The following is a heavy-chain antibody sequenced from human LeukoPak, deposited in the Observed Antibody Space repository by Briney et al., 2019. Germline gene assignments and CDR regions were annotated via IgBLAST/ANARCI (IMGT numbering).Heavy chain of an antibody. J-gene: IGHJ3*02. D-gene: IGHD2-8*01. V-gene: IGHV4-30-2*01. CDR3: ARDQNGVSFDI. Sequence: SETLSLTCTVSGGSISSGGYYWSWIRQPPGKGLEWIGEINHSGSTNYNPSLKSRVTISVDRSKNQFSLKLSSVTAADTAVYYCARDQNGVSFDIWGQGTMVTVSS. CDR2: INHSGST. CDR1: GGSISSGGYY.